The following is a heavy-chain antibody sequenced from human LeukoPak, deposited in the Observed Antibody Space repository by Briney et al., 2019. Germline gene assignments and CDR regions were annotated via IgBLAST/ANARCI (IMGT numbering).Heavy chain of an antibody. J-gene: IGHJ6*03. D-gene: IGHD6-13*01. CDR2: IESKTDGGTT. CDR3: ARGYSSSWHHYYYYMDV. V-gene: IGHV3-15*04. CDR1: GFSFSDAW. Sequence: PGGSLRLSCAASGFSFSDAWMSWVRQIPGKGLEWVGRIESKTDGGTTDYAAPVKGRFTISRDDSTNTLYLQMNSLKSEDTAVYYCARGYSSSWHHYYYYMDVWGKGTTVTVSS.